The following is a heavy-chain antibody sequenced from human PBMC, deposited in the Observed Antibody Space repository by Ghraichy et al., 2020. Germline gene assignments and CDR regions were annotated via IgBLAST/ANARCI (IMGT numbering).Heavy chain of an antibody. CDR2: ISGSGGST. D-gene: IGHD3-22*01. J-gene: IGHJ6*02. CDR1: GFTFSSYA. Sequence: GGSLRLSCAASGFTFSSYAMSWVRQAPGKGLEWVSAISGSGGSTYYADSVKGRFTISRDNSKNTLYLQMNSLRAEDTAVYYCAKSNYDSSGYYYGFRTYYYYGMDVWGQGTTVTVSS. V-gene: IGHV3-23*01. CDR3: AKSNYDSSGYYYGFRTYYYYGMDV.